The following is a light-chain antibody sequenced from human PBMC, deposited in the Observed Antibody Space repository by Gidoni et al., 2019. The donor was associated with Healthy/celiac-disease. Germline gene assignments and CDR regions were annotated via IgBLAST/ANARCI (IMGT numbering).Light chain of an antibody. CDR1: QSVLYSSNNKNY. J-gene: IGKJ1*01. CDR2: WAS. CDR3: QQYYSTPWT. Sequence: DIVMTQSPDSLAGSLGERATINCKSSQSVLYSSNNKNYLAWYQQKPGQPPKLLIYWASTRESGVPDRFSGSGSRTDFTLTISSLQAEDVAVYYCQQYYSTPWTFGQGTKVEIK. V-gene: IGKV4-1*01.